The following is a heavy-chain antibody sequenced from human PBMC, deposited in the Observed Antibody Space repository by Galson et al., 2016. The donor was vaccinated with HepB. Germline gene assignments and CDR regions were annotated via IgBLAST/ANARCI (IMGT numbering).Heavy chain of an antibody. D-gene: IGHD2-15*01. CDR2: LIPSVGIP. CDR3: ARESPLSVVQVSFFDF. Sequence: SVKVSCKASGGDFDIDAITWVRQAPGQGLEWMGRLIPSVGIPDYAQHFQDRLTITADSSTSTVYMELRSLQSDDTAVYYCARESPLSVVQVSFFDFWGQGTLVSVSS. CDR1: GGDFDIDA. J-gene: IGHJ4*02. V-gene: IGHV1-69*04.